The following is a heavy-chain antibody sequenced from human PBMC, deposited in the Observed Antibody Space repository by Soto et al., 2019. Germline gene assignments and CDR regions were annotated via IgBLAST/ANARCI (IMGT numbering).Heavy chain of an antibody. V-gene: IGHV4-39*01. Sequence: SEPLSLTCTVSGDSIRSSSYWGWIRQPPGKGLEWIGSIYSTGNTYYNPSLNSQVTISVDTSKNQFSLNVISVTAADTAVYGCRRSSRYSTEVWGQGTTSTV. CDR1: GDSIRSSSY. CDR2: IYSTGNT. J-gene: IGHJ6*02. CDR3: RRSSRYSTEV. D-gene: IGHD6-13*01.